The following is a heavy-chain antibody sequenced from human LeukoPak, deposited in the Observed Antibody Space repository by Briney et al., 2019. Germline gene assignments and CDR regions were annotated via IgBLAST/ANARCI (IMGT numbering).Heavy chain of an antibody. CDR2: IIPIFGTA. D-gene: IGHD3-3*01. J-gene: IGHJ4*02. V-gene: IGHV1-69*06. CDR1: GGTFSSYA. CDR3: ASGFERTYDFWSGYYFDY. Sequence: ASVKVSCKASGGTFSSYAISWVRQAPGQGLEWMGGIIPIFGTANYAQKFQGRVTITADKSTSTAYMELSSLRSEDTAVYYCASGFERTYDFWSGYYFDYWGQGTLVTVSS.